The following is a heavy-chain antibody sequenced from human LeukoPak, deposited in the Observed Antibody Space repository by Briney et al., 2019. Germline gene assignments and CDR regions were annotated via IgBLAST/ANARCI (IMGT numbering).Heavy chain of an antibody. CDR2: ISPSGGST. CDR1: GYTFTSNY. J-gene: IGHJ5*02. V-gene: IGHV1-46*01. D-gene: IGHD5-18*01. CDR3: ARVGGYSLLRP. Sequence: ASVKVSCKAFGYTFTSNYMHWVRQAPGQGPEWMGVISPSGGSTTYAQKFQGRVTLTRDMSTSTDYLGLSSLRSEDTAVYYCARVGGYSLLRPWGQGTLVTVSS.